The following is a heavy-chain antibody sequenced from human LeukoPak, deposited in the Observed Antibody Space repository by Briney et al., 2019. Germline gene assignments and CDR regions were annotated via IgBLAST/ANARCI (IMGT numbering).Heavy chain of an antibody. CDR3: ATTEVRGVPHDAFDI. J-gene: IGHJ3*02. D-gene: IGHD3-10*01. V-gene: IGHV3-30*03. CDR1: GFTFSSYG. Sequence: GGSLRLSCAASGFTFSSYGMHWVRQAPGKGLEWVAVISYDGSNKYYADSVKGRFTISRDNSKNTLYLQMNSLRAEDTAVYYCATTEVRGVPHDAFDIWGQGTMVTVSS. CDR2: ISYDGSNK.